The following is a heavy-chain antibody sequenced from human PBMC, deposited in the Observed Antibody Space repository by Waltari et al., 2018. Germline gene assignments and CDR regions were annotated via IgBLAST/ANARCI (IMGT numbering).Heavy chain of an antibody. CDR2: IRYDGSNK. V-gene: IGHV3-30*02. J-gene: IGHJ4*02. CDR3: ARDPNSSGYPTYFDY. CDR1: GFTFNSYG. D-gene: IGHD3-22*01. Sequence: QVQLVESGGGVVQPRGSLRLSCAASGFTFNSYGMHWVRQAPGKGREWVAFIRYDGSNKYYVDSVKGRFTISRDNSKNTLHLQMNSLSEEDTAVYYCARDPNSSGYPTYFDYWGQGTLVTVSS.